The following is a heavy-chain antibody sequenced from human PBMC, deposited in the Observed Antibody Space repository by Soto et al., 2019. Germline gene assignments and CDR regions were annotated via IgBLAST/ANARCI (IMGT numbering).Heavy chain of an antibody. Sequence: SETLSLTCTVSGGSISSYYWSWIRQPPGKGLEWIGYIYYSGSTNYNPSLKSRVTISVDTSKDQFSLKLSSVTAADTAVYYCARDPLITIAAAGTRRLYYYYYGMDVWGQGTTVTVSS. CDR3: ARDPLITIAAAGTRRLYYYYYGMDV. CDR1: GGSISSYY. V-gene: IGHV4-59*01. J-gene: IGHJ6*02. D-gene: IGHD6-13*01. CDR2: IYYSGST.